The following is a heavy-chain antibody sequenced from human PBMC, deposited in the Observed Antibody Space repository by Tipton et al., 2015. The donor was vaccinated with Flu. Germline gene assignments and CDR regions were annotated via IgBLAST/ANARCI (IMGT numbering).Heavy chain of an antibody. V-gene: IGHV3-43*02. CDR1: GFTFDDYA. Sequence: SLRLSCAASGFTFDDYAMHWVRQAPGKGLEWVSLISGDGGSTYYADSVKGRFTISRDNSKNSLYLQMNSLRTEDTALYYCAKYGEKGYCGGDCFSALGYWGQGTLVPVSS. CDR2: ISGDGGST. J-gene: IGHJ4*02. CDR3: AKYGEKGYCGGDCFSALGY. D-gene: IGHD2-21*02.